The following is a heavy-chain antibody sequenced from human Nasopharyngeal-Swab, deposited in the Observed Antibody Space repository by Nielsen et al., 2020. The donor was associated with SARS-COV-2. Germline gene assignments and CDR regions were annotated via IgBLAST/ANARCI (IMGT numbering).Heavy chain of an antibody. V-gene: IGHV3-11*04. CDR2: ISSSGSTI. J-gene: IGHJ4*02. Sequence: GESLKISCAASGFTFSDYYMSWIRQAPGKGLEWVSYISSSGSTIYYADSVKGRFTISRDNAKNSLYLQMNSLRAEDTAVYYCAIGSLMTLWFGADFDYWGQGTLVTVSS. D-gene: IGHD3-10*01. CDR1: GFTFSDYY. CDR3: AIGSLMTLWFGADFDY.